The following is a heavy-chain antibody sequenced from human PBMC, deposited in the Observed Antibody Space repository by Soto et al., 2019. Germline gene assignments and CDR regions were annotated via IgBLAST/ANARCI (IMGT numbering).Heavy chain of an antibody. Sequence: QPGGALKLSCVASGITVGSRAMSWVRQAPGEGLEWVSTITDSGGDAKYADSVRGRFAISRDNSKKTLYLQMSSLTAEDSAIYYCARGSTDSYPGSRIFDFWGRGTLVTV. CDR3: ARGSTDSYPGSRIFDF. J-gene: IGHJ4*02. D-gene: IGHD3-10*01. CDR2: ITDSGGDA. CDR1: GITVGSRA. V-gene: IGHV3-23*01.